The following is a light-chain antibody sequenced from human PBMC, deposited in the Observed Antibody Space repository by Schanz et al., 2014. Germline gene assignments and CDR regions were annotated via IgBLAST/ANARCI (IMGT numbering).Light chain of an antibody. CDR2: GAS. CDR1: QSVSSSY. Sequence: EIVLTQSPGTLSLSPGERATLSCRASQSVSSSYFAWYQQKPGQAPRLLIYGASSRATGIPDRFSGSGSGTDFTLTISRLEPEDFAVYYCQQRTNWPALTFGGGTNVEIK. CDR3: QQRTNWPALT. V-gene: IGKV3D-20*02. J-gene: IGKJ4*01.